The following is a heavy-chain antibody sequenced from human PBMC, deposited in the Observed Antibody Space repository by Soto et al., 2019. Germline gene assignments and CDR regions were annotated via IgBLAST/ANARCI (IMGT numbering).Heavy chain of an antibody. CDR1: GGSVNGYY. Sequence: PSETLSLTCAVYGGSVNGYYWNWISQPPGKGLEWIGEINHTGGTHYNPSLKSRVTMSVDTSKNQFSLRLSSVTAADTAIYYCATRRTGFGLLIPPFDPWGQGTLVTVSS. D-gene: IGHD2-21*01. V-gene: IGHV4-34*01. CDR3: ATRRTGFGLLIPPFDP. J-gene: IGHJ5*02. CDR2: INHTGGT.